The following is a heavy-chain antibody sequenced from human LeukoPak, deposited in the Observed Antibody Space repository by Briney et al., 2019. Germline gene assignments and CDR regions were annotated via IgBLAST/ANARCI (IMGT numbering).Heavy chain of an antibody. CDR3: TTEAYYYDSGAIKYFDY. CDR2: IKSRTDGGAT. Sequence: GGSLRLSCAASGFTFSNAWMSWVRQAPGKGLEWVGRIKSRTDGGATHYAAPVKGRFTISRDDSKNTLYLQMNSLKTEDTAVYYCTTEAYYYDSGAIKYFDYWGQGTLVTVSS. J-gene: IGHJ4*02. CDR1: GFTFSNAW. D-gene: IGHD3-22*01. V-gene: IGHV3-15*01.